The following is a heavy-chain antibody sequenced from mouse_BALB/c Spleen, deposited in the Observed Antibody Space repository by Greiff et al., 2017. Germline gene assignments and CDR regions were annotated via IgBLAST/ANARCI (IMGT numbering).Heavy chain of an antibody. Sequence: EVKLVESGAELVKPGASVKLSCTASGFNIKDTYMHWVKQRPEQGLEWIGRIDPANGNTKYDPKFQGKATITADTSSNTAYLQLSSLTSEDTAVYYCAMDYYGSSSSYAMDYWGQGTSVTVSS. CDR1: GFNIKDTY. V-gene: IGHV14-3*02. CDR3: AMDYYGSSSSYAMDY. J-gene: IGHJ4*01. D-gene: IGHD1-1*01. CDR2: IDPANGNT.